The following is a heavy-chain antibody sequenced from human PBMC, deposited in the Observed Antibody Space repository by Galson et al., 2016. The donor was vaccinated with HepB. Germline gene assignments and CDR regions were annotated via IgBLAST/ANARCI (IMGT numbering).Heavy chain of an antibody. CDR3: ARDPQHVVEEGFDY. CDR1: GDSVSSHSAV. V-gene: IGHV6-1*01. J-gene: IGHJ4*02. Sequence: CAISGDSVSSHSAVWNWIRQSPSRGLEWLGRTYYRSRWYNDYATSVKGRITINGDTSKNQFSLQLTSVTPEDTVMYFCARDPQHVVEEGFDYWGQGTLVTVSS. D-gene: IGHD2-21*01. CDR2: TYYRSRWYN.